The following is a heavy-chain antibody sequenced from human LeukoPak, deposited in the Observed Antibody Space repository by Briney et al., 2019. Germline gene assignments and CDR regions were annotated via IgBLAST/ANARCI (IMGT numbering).Heavy chain of an antibody. Sequence: GGSLRLSCAASGFTFSSYGMHWVRQAPGKGLEWVAFIRYDGSNKYYADSVKGRFTISRDNSKNTLYLQMNGLRAEDTAVYYCAKDSEWELPNYFDYWGQGTLVTVSS. J-gene: IGHJ4*02. V-gene: IGHV3-30*02. CDR1: GFTFSSYG. D-gene: IGHD1-26*01. CDR2: IRYDGSNK. CDR3: AKDSEWELPNYFDY.